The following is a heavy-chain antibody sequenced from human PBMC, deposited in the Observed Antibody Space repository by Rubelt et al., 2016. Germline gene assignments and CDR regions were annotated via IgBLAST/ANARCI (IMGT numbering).Heavy chain of an antibody. D-gene: IGHD3-3*01. CDR2: GTA. V-gene: IGHV1-69*01. Sequence: GTANYAQKFQGRVTITADESTSTAYMELSSLRSEDTAVYYCARDLKGDFWSGYYTYYYYGMDVWGQGTTVTVSS. J-gene: IGHJ6*02. CDR3: ARDLKGDFWSGYYTYYYYGMDV.